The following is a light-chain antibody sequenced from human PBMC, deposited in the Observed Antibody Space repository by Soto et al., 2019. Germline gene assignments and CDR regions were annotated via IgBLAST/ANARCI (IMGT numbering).Light chain of an antibody. Sequence: QSALTQPASVSGSPGQSITISCTGTSSDIGSYNYVSWYQQCPGKAPGLLIYEVTNRPSGVSNRFSGSKSGNTASLTISGLQAEDDADYYCCSYRSSRTWVFGGGTKLTVL. J-gene: IGLJ3*02. CDR1: SSDIGSYNY. V-gene: IGLV2-14*01. CDR3: CSYRSSRTWV. CDR2: EVT.